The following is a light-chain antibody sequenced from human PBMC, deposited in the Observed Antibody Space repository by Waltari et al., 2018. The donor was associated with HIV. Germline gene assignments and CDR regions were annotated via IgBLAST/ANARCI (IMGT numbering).Light chain of an antibody. CDR1: QSVRTSY. V-gene: IGKV3-20*01. CDR2: GAS. J-gene: IGKJ4*01. Sequence: IVLTQSPGTLSLSPGERATLSCRASQSVRTSYLTWYQQKPGQAPRLLIYGASNRATGIADRFSGSGSGTDFTLTISRLEPQDFAVYYCQQYGSSPLAFGGGTKVEIK. CDR3: QQYGSSPLA.